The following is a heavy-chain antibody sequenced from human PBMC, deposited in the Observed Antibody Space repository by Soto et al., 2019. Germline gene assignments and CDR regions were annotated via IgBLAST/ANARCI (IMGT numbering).Heavy chain of an antibody. V-gene: IGHV3-23*01. CDR2: SSATGAVT. Sequence: EVQLLESGGGLVQPGGSLRLSCAASGFTFSSYGMTWVRQAPGKGLEWVSFSSATGAVTYYAASVKGRFTISRDNSKTTLYLQMTSLRADDTAVYHCAKDRRAGGNYGFYSDFWGQGALVIVSS. J-gene: IGHJ4*02. CDR3: AKDRRAGGNYGFYSDF. CDR1: GFTFSSYG. D-gene: IGHD1-7*01.